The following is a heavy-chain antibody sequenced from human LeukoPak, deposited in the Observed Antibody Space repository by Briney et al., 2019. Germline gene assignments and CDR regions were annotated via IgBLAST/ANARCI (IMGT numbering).Heavy chain of an antibody. CDR1: GYTFTGYF. CDR2: LYPNSGGT. D-gene: IGHD3-10*01. J-gene: IGHJ6*02. CDR3: ARARNYYYGSRTSYIGYGMDV. V-gene: IGHV1-2*02. Sequence: SSVTVSCKACGYTFTGYFMQWVRQAPGQGLAWMGWLYPNSGGTKNAQKFQGRVTMTTDTSITTAYMELRRLRSDDTAVYYCARARNYYYGSRTSYIGYGMDVWGQGTTVTVSS.